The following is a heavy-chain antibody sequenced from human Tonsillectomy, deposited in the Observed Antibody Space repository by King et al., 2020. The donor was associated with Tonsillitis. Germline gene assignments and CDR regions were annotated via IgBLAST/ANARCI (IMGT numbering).Heavy chain of an antibody. V-gene: IGHV3-33*01. CDR3: ARGPPTSWYLYFQH. Sequence: VQLVESGGGVVQPGRSLRLSCAASGFTFSGHGMHWVRQTPGKGLEWVALIWYDGSNKYYADSVKGRFTISRDNSKNTLYLQMNSLRDDDTAVYYCARGPPTSWYLYFQHWGQGTLVTVSS. J-gene: IGHJ1*01. CDR2: IWYDGSNK. CDR1: GFTFSGHG. D-gene: IGHD6-13*01.